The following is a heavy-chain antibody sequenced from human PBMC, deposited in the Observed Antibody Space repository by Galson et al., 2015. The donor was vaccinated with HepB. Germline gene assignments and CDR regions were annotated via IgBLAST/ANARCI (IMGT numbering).Heavy chain of an antibody. CDR2: INPDSGGT. CDR3: ARVIGDFHAFDI. D-gene: IGHD3-22*01. Sequence: SVKVSCKASGSTFTGYYMHWVRQAPGQGLEWMGWINPDSGGTTYAQKFQGGVTMSRDTSITTAYMELSRLTSDDTAVYYCARVIGDFHAFDIWGQGTMVTVSA. J-gene: IGHJ3*02. CDR1: GSTFTGYY. V-gene: IGHV1-2*02.